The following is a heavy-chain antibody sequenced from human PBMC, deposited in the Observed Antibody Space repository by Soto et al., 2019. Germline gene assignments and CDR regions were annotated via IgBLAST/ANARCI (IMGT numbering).Heavy chain of an antibody. J-gene: IGHJ6*02. CDR2: IIPNSGGT. V-gene: IGHV1-2*02. Sequence: ASVKVSCKASVYTFTGYYIHCVRQAPGQGLEWMGWIIPNSGGTNYAQKFQGRVTITADESTSTAYMELSSLRSEDTAVYYCARAYSSIAARPNYYYYGMDVWGQGTTVTVSS. CDR3: ARAYSSIAARPNYYYYGMDV. CDR1: VYTFTGYY. D-gene: IGHD6-6*01.